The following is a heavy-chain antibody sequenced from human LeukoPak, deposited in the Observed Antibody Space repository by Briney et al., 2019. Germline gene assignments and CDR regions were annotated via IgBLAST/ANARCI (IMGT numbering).Heavy chain of an antibody. V-gene: IGHV4-34*01. Sequence: SETLSLTCAVYVGSFSGYYWSWIRQSPGKGLEWIGEINHSGSTNYNPSLKSRVTISVVTSKNQFSLKVRSVTAADTAVYYCARIRAAAGHYFDYWGQGTLVTVSS. CDR3: ARIRAAAGHYFDY. J-gene: IGHJ4*02. CDR2: INHSGST. D-gene: IGHD6-13*01. CDR1: VGSFSGYY.